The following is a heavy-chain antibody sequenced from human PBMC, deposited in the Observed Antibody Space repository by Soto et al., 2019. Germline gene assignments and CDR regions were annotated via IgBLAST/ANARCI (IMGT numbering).Heavy chain of an antibody. Sequence: SQTLSLTCAISGDSVSSNSAAWNWIRQSPSRGLEWLGRTYYRSKWYNDYAVSVKSRITINPDTSKNQFSLQQNSVTPEDTAVYYCARATEIVLMVYAIPYYFDYWGQGTLVTVSS. J-gene: IGHJ4*02. V-gene: IGHV6-1*01. D-gene: IGHD2-8*01. CDR3: ARATEIVLMVYAIPYYFDY. CDR2: TYYRSKWYN. CDR1: GDSVSSNSAA.